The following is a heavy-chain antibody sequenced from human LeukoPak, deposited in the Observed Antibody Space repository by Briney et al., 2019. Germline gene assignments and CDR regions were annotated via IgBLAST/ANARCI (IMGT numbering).Heavy chain of an antibody. J-gene: IGHJ3*02. CDR3: ARELKFNDGFDALDI. Sequence: PGGSLRLSCAASGFTFSNYDMHWVRQVTGKGLEWVPAIGTAGATYYPGSVKGRFTVSRENAENSLYLQMNSLGVGDTAVYYCARELKFNDGFDALDIWGQGTMVTVSS. CDR2: IGTAGAT. D-gene: IGHD1-1*01. V-gene: IGHV3-13*04. CDR1: GFTFSNYD.